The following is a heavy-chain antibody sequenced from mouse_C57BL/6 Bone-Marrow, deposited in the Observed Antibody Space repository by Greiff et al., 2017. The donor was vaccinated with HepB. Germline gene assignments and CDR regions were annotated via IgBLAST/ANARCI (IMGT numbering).Heavy chain of an antibody. J-gene: IGHJ4*01. CDR1: GFSLTSYG. D-gene: IGHD2-4*01. V-gene: IGHV2-2*01. Sequence: VQRVESGPGLVQPSQSLSITCTVSGFSLTSYGVHWVRQSPGKGLEWLGVIWSGGSTDYNAAFISRLSISKDNSKSQVFFKMNSLQADDTAIYYCARNYDYEDYYAMDYWGQGTSVTVSS. CDR3: ARNYDYEDYYAMDY. CDR2: IWSGGST.